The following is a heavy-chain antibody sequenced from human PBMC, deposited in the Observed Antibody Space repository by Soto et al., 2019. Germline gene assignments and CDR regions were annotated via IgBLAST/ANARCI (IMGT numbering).Heavy chain of an antibody. CDR3: ARGDTAMVKGYGMDF. V-gene: IGHV3-21*01. CDR2: ISSSSSYI. J-gene: IGHJ6*02. CDR1: GFTFSSYS. D-gene: IGHD5-18*01. Sequence: EVQLVESGGGLVKPGGSLRLSCAASGFTFSSYSMNWVRQAPGKGLEWVSSISSSSSYIYYADSVKGRFTISRDNAKKSLYMQMNRLRAEDTAVDYCARGDTAMVKGYGMDFWGRGTTVTVSS.